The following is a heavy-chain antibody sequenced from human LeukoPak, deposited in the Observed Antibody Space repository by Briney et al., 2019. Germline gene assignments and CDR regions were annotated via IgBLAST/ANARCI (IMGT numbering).Heavy chain of an antibody. J-gene: IGHJ4*02. D-gene: IGHD1-7*01. V-gene: IGHV3-21*01. CDR3: ASGITGTTSAFDY. Sequence: GGSLRLSCAASRFTFSNHAMTWVRQAPGKGLEWVSSISRSSSYIYYADSLKGRFTISRDNAKNSLYLQMNSLRAEDTAVYYCASGITGTTSAFDYWGQGTLVTVSS. CDR1: RFTFSNHA. CDR2: ISRSSSYI.